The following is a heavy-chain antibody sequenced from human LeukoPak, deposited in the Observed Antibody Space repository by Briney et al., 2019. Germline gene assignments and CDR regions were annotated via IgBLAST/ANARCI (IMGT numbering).Heavy chain of an antibody. J-gene: IGHJ4*02. CDR3: ARDYDSSGYYIPFDY. Sequence: PGGSLRLSCAASGFTFSSYAMHWVRQAPGKGLEWVAVISYDGSNKYYADSVKGRFTISRDNSKNTLYLQMNSLRAEDTAVYYCARDYDSSGYYIPFDYWSQGTLVTVSS. CDR2: ISYDGSNK. V-gene: IGHV3-30*04. CDR1: GFTFSSYA. D-gene: IGHD3-22*01.